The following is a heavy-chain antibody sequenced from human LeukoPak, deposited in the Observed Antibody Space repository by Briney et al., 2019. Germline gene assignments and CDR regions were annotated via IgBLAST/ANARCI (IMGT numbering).Heavy chain of an antibody. D-gene: IGHD6-19*01. J-gene: IGHJ3*02. CDR3: ARETRYSSGWPGDAFDI. CDR2: ISYDGSNK. Sequence: PGRSLRLSCAASGFTFSSYAMHWVRQAPGKGLEWVAVISYDGSNKYYADSVKGRFTISRDNSKNTLYQRMNSLRAEDTAVYYCARETRYSSGWPGDAFDIWGQGTMVTVSS. CDR1: GFTFSSYA. V-gene: IGHV3-30*04.